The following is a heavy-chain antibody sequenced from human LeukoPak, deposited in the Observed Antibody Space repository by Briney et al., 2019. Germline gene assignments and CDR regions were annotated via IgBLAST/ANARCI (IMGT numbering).Heavy chain of an antibody. D-gene: IGHD1-1*01. Sequence: GGSLRLSCAASGFTFSSYGMHWARQAPGKGLEWVSSISRSSSYIYYADSVKGRFTISRDNAKNSLYLQMNSLRAEDTAVYYCSRVRDYYMDVWGKGTTVTVSS. J-gene: IGHJ6*03. CDR1: GFTFSSYG. V-gene: IGHV3-21*01. CDR2: ISRSSSYI. CDR3: SRVRDYYMDV.